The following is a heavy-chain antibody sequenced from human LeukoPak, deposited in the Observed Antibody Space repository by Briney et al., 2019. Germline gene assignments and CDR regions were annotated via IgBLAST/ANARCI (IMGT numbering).Heavy chain of an antibody. V-gene: IGHV4-59*08. J-gene: IGHJ3*02. CDR3: ARHNMHYYDSSGRDAFDI. CDR2: IYYSGST. CDR1: GGSISSYY. Sequence: PSETLSLTRTVSGGSISSYYWSWIRQPPGKGLEWIGYIYYSGSTNYNPSLKSRVTISVDTSKNQFSLKLSSVTAADTAVYYCARHNMHYYDSSGRDAFDIWGQGTMVTVSS. D-gene: IGHD3-22*01.